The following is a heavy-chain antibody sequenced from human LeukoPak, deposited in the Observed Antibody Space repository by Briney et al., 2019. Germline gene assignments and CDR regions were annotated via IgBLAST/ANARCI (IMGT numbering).Heavy chain of an antibody. CDR2: IYYSGST. V-gene: IGHV4-39*07. D-gene: IGHD3-3*01. J-gene: IGHJ5*02. CDR1: GGSISSSSYY. CDR3: ARERGSYYDFWSESRWFDP. Sequence: PSETLSLTCTVSGGSISSSSYYWGWIRQPPGKGLEWIGSIYYSGSTYYNPSLKSRVTISVDTSKNQFSLKLSSVTAADTAVYYCARERGSYYDFWSESRWFDPWGQGTLVTVSS.